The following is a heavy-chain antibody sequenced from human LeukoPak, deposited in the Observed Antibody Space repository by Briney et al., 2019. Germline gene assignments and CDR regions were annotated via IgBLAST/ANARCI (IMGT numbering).Heavy chain of an antibody. Sequence: PGGSLRLSCAASGFTFEHYWMSWVRQAPGKGPEWVANIKQDGSVEHYLDSVKGRFTISRDNAKNSLILQMNSLGAEDTAVYYCARWAGVTDYWGRGTLVTVSS. CDR2: IKQDGSVE. D-gene: IGHD5-18*01. CDR1: GFTFEHYW. CDR3: ARWAGVTDY. J-gene: IGHJ4*02. V-gene: IGHV3-7*01.